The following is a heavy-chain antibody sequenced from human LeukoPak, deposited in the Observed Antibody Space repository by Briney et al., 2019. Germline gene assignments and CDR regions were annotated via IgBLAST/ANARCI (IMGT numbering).Heavy chain of an antibody. Sequence: GGSLRLSCTGSGFTFSFDAYSVSWVRQAQGKGLEWVGFIRGNKYGGTTEYAASVKGTFAISRDDSKSIAYLQLNSLKTENTAMYYCTADQNYWGQGTLVAVSS. J-gene: IGHJ4*02. V-gene: IGHV3-49*04. CDR1: GFTFSFDAYS. CDR2: IRGNKYGGTT. CDR3: TADQNY.